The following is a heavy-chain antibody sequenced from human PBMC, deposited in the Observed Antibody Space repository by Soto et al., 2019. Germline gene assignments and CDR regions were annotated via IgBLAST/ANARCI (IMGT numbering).Heavy chain of an antibody. Sequence: QTGGSLRLSCEASGFTFRNYAMTWVRQAPGKGLEWVSTVAYNGDTYSPDSVKGRFTISRDNSRNTVTLQMTSLRAEDTAVYFCVKTRFTTVPSGTRTFDYWGQGTLVTVSS. CDR2: VAYNGDT. CDR3: VKTRFTTVPSGTRTFDY. CDR1: GFTFRNYA. J-gene: IGHJ4*02. V-gene: IGHV3-23*01. D-gene: IGHD1-26*01.